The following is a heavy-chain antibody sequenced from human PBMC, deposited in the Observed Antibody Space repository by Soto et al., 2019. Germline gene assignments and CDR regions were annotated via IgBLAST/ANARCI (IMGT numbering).Heavy chain of an antibody. CDR3: ARDSGSYPFAY. J-gene: IGHJ4*02. CDR1: GFTFSSYS. V-gene: IGHV3-21*01. CDR2: ISSSSSYI. D-gene: IGHD1-26*01. Sequence: GVSLRLSCAASGFTFSSYSMNWVRQAPGKGLEWVSSISSSSSYIYYADSVKGRFTISRDNAKNSLYLQMNSLRAEDTAVYYCARDSGSYPFAYWGQGTLVTVSS.